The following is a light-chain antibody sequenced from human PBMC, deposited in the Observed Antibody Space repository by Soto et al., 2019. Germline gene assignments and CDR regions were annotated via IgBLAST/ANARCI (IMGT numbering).Light chain of an antibody. Sequence: ELVMTQSRATLSGSRGERASRSCRASQSVSSNLAWYQQKPGQAPRLLIYGASTRATGIPARFSGSGSGTEFTLTISSLQSEDFAVYYCQQYNNWPTTFGQGTRLEN. CDR3: QQYNNWPTT. V-gene: IGKV3-15*01. J-gene: IGKJ5*01. CDR1: QSVSSN. CDR2: GAS.